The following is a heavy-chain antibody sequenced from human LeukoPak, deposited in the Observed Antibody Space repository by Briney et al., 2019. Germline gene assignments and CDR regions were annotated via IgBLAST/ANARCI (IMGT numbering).Heavy chain of an antibody. CDR3: TRMTTGHDY. CDR1: GVSFNDYY. Sequence: SETLSLTCAVSGVSFNDYYWSWVRQTPGRGLEWIGEINHSGYTNDSLSLKSRVTLSIDTSRKQFSLNLRSVTVADTGIYYCTRMTTGHDYWGQGTLVTVSS. D-gene: IGHD4-17*01. J-gene: IGHJ4*02. CDR2: INHSGYT. V-gene: IGHV4-34*01.